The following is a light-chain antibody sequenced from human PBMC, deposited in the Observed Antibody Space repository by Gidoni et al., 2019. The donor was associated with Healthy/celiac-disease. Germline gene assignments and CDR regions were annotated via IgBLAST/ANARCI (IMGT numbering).Light chain of an antibody. J-gene: IGKJ1*01. Sequence: DIVMTQSPDSLAVSLGERATINCKSSQSVLYSSNNKNYLAWYQQKPGQPPKLLIYWASTRESGVPDRFSGSGSGTDFTLTISSLQAEDVAVYYCQQYYSTPPEFXQXTKVEIK. CDR3: QQYYSTPPE. CDR2: WAS. V-gene: IGKV4-1*01. CDR1: QSVLYSSNNKNY.